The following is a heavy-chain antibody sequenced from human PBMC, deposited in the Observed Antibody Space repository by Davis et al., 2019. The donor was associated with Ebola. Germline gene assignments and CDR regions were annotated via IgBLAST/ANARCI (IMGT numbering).Heavy chain of an antibody. V-gene: IGHV5-51*01. CDR3: ARAPNYDFWSGYYWGVGWYFDL. J-gene: IGHJ2*01. CDR1: GYSFTSYW. CDR2: IYPGDSDT. D-gene: IGHD3-3*01. Sequence: GESLKISCKGSGYSFTSYWIGWVRQMPGKGLECMGIIYPGDSDTRYSPSFQGQVTISADKSISTAYLQWSSLKASDTAMYYCARAPNYDFWSGYYWGVGWYFDLWGRDTLVTVSS.